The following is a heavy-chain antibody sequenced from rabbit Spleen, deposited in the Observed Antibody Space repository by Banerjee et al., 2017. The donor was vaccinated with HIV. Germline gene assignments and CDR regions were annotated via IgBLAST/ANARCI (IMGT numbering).Heavy chain of an antibody. V-gene: IGHV1S40*01. CDR1: GFSFSNRAV. CDR2: IYTGNGKT. J-gene: IGHJ4*01. D-gene: IGHD8-1*01. Sequence: QSLEESGGDLVKPGASLTLTCTASGFSFSNRAVMCWVRQAPGKGLEWIACIYTGNGKTYYASWAKGRFTISKTSSTTVTLRMTSLTVADTATYFCARDAGSGPYIDGNFDLWGQGTLVTVS. CDR3: ARDAGSGPYIDGNFDL.